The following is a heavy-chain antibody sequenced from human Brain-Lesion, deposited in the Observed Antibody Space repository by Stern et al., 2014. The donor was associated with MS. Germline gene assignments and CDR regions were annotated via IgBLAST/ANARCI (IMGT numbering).Heavy chain of an antibody. D-gene: IGHD2-2*01. Sequence: QLVQSGAEVKKPGASVKVSCKASGYPFSSYDITWVRQASGHGLEWMGWMNPYSGNTGYAQKFKGRVSMTSDPSISTVYMELTSLTSDDTAVYFCARAVRNQLLSEYWGQGTLVTVSS. V-gene: IGHV1-8*01. CDR3: ARAVRNQLLSEY. CDR2: MNPYSGNT. J-gene: IGHJ4*02. CDR1: GYPFSSYD.